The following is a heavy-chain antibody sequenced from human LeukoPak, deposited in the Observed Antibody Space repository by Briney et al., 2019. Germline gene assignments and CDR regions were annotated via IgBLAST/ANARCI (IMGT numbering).Heavy chain of an antibody. CDR3: ARDTFQPGLIDS. CDR2: INDDSSDI. D-gene: IGHD2-2*01. V-gene: IGHV3-21*05. Sequence: GSLRLSCAASGFTFSLYAMNWVRQAPGKGLEWVSYINDDSSDIHYAGSVRGRFTISRDDARKTLYLQPSSLRVEDTAVYYCARDTFQPGLIDSWGQGTLVTVSS. CDR1: GFTFSLYA. J-gene: IGHJ4*02.